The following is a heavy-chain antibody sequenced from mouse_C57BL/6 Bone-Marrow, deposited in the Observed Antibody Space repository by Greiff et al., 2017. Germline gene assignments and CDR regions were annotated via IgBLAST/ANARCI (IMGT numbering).Heavy chain of an antibody. CDR1: GYTFTSYW. CDR2: IDPSDSYT. D-gene: IGHD1-1*01. V-gene: IGHV1-50*01. CDR3: ARPPYYYGSSYAMDY. Sequence: QVQLQQPGAELVKPGASVKLSCKASGYTFTSYWMQWVKQRPGQGLELIGEIDPSDSYTNYNQTFKGKATLTVDTSSSTAYMQLSSLTSEDSAVYYCARPPYYYGSSYAMDYWGQGTSVTVSS. J-gene: IGHJ4*01.